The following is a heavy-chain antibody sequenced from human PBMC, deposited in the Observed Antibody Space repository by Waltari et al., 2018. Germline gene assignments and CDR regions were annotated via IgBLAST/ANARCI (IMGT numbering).Heavy chain of an antibody. D-gene: IGHD6-19*01. CDR3: ARSLLLKDTVAGTGGFDY. Sequence: QVQLQESGPGLVKPSETLSLTCTVPGGSISSHYWRWIRQPPGKGLEWIGYIYYSGSTNYNPSLKSRVTISVDTSKNQFSLKLSSVTAADTAVYYCARSLLLKDTVAGTGGFDYWGQGTLVTVSS. CDR2: IYYSGST. CDR1: GGSISSHY. J-gene: IGHJ4*02. V-gene: IGHV4-59*11.